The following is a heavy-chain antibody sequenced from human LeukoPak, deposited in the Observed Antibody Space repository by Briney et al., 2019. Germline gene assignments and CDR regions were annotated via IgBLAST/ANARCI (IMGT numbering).Heavy chain of an antibody. D-gene: IGHD2-8*01. CDR2: IIPMLDIA. J-gene: IGHJ6*02. V-gene: IGHV1-69*04. CDR3: AGERWGVLAAAGRGFHYYGMDV. Sequence: GASVKVSCKASGGIFSSYAISWVRQAPGQGLEWMGRIIPMLDIANYAQKFQGRVTITADKSTNTAYMELRSLRSEDTAVYHCAGERWGVLAAAGRGFHYYGMDVWGQGTTVTVSS. CDR1: GGIFSSYA.